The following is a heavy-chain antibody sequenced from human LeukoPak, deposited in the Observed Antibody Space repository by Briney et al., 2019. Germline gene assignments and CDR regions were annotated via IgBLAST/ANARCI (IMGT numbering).Heavy chain of an antibody. V-gene: IGHV3-21*01. CDR2: LSSSSTYI. D-gene: IGHD3-22*01. J-gene: IGHJ4*02. CDR3: ARALSGYYYDY. CDR1: GFTFSSYS. Sequence: GGSLRPSCAASGFTFSSYSMNWVRQPPGRGLEWVPSLSSSSTYIYYADSGKGRFTISRDNAKNSLYLQMNSLRAEDTAVYYCARALSGYYYDYWGQGTLVTVSS.